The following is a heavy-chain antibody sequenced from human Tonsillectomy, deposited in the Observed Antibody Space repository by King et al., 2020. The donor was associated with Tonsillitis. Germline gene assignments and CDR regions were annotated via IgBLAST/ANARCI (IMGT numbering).Heavy chain of an antibody. CDR2: INPSGGSP. J-gene: IGHJ4*02. D-gene: IGHD3-16*01. CDR1: GYTFPSYY. CDR3: ARGTSGGVLDY. V-gene: IGHV1-46*03. Sequence: VQLVESGAYVKKPGASGKVLCKASGYTFPSYYMHCVRQALGQGLEWMGIINPSGGSPSYAQKLQGRDTMTRDTSTSTVYMELSSLRSEDTAVYYCARGTSGGVLDYWGQGTLVTVSS.